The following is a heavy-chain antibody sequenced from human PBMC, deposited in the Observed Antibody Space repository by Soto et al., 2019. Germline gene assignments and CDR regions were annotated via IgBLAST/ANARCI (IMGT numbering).Heavy chain of an antibody. V-gene: IGHV1-46*01. CDR1: GYTFSNYE. Sequence: ASVKVSCKASGYTFSNYETVWVRQAPGQRLESMGIIYPRGGSTIYAQKFQGKVTMTRDTSTHTLYMELSSLRSEDTAIYYCARVGYSSTGTTLHFHGLDVWGQGTTVTVSS. CDR2: IYPRGGST. D-gene: IGHD3-22*01. J-gene: IGHJ6*02. CDR3: ARVGYSSTGTTLHFHGLDV.